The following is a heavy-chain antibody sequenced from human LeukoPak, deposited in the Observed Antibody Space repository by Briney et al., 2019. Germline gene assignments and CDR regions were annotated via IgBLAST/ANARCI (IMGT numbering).Heavy chain of an antibody. Sequence: GGSLRLSCTASGIIFSDAWMTWVRQAPGQGPEWVGRIKSKRSGGTTDYALSVKGRFTISRDDSQNTVYLQMNSLRTDDTAVYYCSKDLPLTRAWALKYWGQGALVTVSS. CDR3: SKDLPLTRAWALKY. V-gene: IGHV3-15*01. CDR2: IKSKRSGGTT. D-gene: IGHD2-2*01. CDR1: GIIFSDAW. J-gene: IGHJ4*02.